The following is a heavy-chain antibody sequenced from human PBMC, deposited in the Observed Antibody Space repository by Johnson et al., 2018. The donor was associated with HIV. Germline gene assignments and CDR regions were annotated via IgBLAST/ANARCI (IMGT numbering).Heavy chain of an antibody. V-gene: IGHV3-7*01. Sequence: VQLVESGGGLVQPGGSLRLSCAASGFTFSTYWMSWVRQAPGKGLEWVANIKEDGSEKYYVDSVKGRSTISRDNAKNSLYLQMNSLRAEDTAVYYCATDIVVVLAVTGTGAAFDIWGQGTMVTVSS. CDR2: IKEDGSEK. CDR3: ATDIVVVLAVTGTGAAFDI. J-gene: IGHJ3*02. D-gene: IGHD2-15*01. CDR1: GFTFSTYW.